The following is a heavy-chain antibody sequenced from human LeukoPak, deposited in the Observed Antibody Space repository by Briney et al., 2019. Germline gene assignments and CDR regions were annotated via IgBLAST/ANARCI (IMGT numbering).Heavy chain of an antibody. D-gene: IGHD1-1*01. Sequence: GGSLRLSCAASGFTFDDYAMHWGRQAPGKGLEWVSGISWNSDTIGYADSVKGRFTISRDNAKNSLYLQMNSLRAEDTALYYCAKDKGAVPGINYFDYWGQGTLVTVSS. CDR3: AKDKGAVPGINYFDY. CDR1: GFTFDDYA. J-gene: IGHJ4*02. V-gene: IGHV3-9*01. CDR2: ISWNSDTI.